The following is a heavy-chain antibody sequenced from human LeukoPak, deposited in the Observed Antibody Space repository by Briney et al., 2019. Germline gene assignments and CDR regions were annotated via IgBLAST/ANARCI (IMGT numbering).Heavy chain of an antibody. CDR3: ARDLGGYRHGLEGDY. D-gene: IGHD5-18*01. CDR2: IYYSGST. V-gene: IGHV4-39*07. J-gene: IGHJ4*02. CDR1: GGSISSSSYY. Sequence: SETLSLTCTVSGGSISSSSYYWGWIRQPPGKGLEWIGSIYYSGSTYYNPSLKSRVTISVDTSKNQFSLKLSTVTAADTAVYYCARDLGGYRHGLEGDYWGQGTLVTVSS.